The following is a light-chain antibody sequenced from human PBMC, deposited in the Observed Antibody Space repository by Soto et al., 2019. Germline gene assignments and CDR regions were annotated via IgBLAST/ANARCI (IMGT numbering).Light chain of an antibody. Sequence: QSVLTQPASVSGSPGQSITISCAGTSSDVGAYNYVSWYQQHPGKAPKLLIYGVTNRPSGVSNRFSGSKSGYTASLTISGLQADDEADYFCNSYTTRTTYVFGTGTKVTVL. CDR2: GVT. CDR1: SSDVGAYNY. J-gene: IGLJ1*01. CDR3: NSYTTRTTYV. V-gene: IGLV2-14*01.